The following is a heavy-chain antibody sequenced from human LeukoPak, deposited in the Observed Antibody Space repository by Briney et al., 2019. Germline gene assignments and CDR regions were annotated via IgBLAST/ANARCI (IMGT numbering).Heavy chain of an antibody. Sequence: GGSLRLSCAASGFKFRSYGMHWVRQAPGKGLEWVALISFDESNKYYLDSVKGRFTISRENSKNTLYLQMNSLRTEDTAVYYCTRVRYIRGPDHFYMDVWGKGTTVTISS. CDR3: TRVRYIRGPDHFYMDV. CDR2: ISFDESNK. V-gene: IGHV3-30*03. CDR1: GFKFRSYG. D-gene: IGHD1-1*01. J-gene: IGHJ6*03.